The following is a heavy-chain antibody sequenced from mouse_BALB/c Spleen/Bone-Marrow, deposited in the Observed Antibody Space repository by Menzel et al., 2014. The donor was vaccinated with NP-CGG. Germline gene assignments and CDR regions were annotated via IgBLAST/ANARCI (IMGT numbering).Heavy chain of an antibody. CDR1: GYAFSSFW. CDR2: IYPGDGET. D-gene: IGHD2-4*01. CDR3: ARDDYGPDY. Sequence: QVQLQQSGAELVRPGSSVKISCRVSGYAFSSFWMNWVKQRPGQGLEWIGQIYPGDGETNYNGKFKGKATLTADKSSSTAYMQLSSLTSEDSAVYFCARDDYGPDYWGQGTTLTVSS. J-gene: IGHJ2*01. V-gene: IGHV1-80*01.